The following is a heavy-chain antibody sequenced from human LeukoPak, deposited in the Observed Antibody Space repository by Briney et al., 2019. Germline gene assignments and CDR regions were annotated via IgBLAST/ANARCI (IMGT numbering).Heavy chain of an antibody. CDR3: ATAPAAADSS. Sequence: GGSLRLSCAASGFTFSNFWMTWCRRSPGEGREWVANINPDGTKTTYVDSVKGRFTISRDNAKNSLFLHMSSLRAEDTAMYYCATAPAAADSSWGQGTLVAVSS. J-gene: IGHJ5*02. V-gene: IGHV3-7*01. D-gene: IGHD6-13*01. CDR1: GFTFSNFW. CDR2: INPDGTKT.